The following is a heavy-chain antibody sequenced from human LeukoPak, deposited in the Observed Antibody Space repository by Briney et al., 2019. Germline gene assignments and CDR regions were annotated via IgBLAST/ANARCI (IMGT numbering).Heavy chain of an antibody. Sequence: PGGSLRLSCAASGFTFSSYSMNWVRQAPGKGLEWVSSISSSSSYIYYADSVKGRFTISRDNAKNSLYLQMNSLRAEDTAVYYCARFHGRLRFLEWLPFDYWGQGTLVTVSS. J-gene: IGHJ4*02. V-gene: IGHV3-21*01. D-gene: IGHD3-3*01. CDR1: GFTFSSYS. CDR3: ARFHGRLRFLEWLPFDY. CDR2: ISSSSSYI.